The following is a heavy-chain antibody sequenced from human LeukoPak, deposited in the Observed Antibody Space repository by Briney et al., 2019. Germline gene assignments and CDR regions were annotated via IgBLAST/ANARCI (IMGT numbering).Heavy chain of an antibody. J-gene: IGHJ5*02. CDR3: TRLGAYCGGDCFS. D-gene: IGHD2-21*02. V-gene: IGHV3-73*01. CDR2: IRSKANSYAT. CDR1: GFTFSGSA. Sequence: GGSLRLSCAASGFTFSGSAMHWVRQASGKGLEWVGRIRSKANSYATAYAASVKGRFTISRDDSKNTAYLQMNSLKTEDTAVYYCTRLGAYCGGDCFSWGQGTLVTVSS.